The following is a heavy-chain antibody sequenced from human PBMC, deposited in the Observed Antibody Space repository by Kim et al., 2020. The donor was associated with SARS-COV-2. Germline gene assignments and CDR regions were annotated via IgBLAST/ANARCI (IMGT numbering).Heavy chain of an antibody. V-gene: IGHV4-59*13. CDR3: AREIRGNSFSG. Sequence: SETLSLTCTVSGGSINSDYWSWIRQPPGKGLEWIGDIFYSGSINYNPSLKSRVTISVDTSKSQFSLKLTSVTAADTAVYYCAREIRGNSFSGWGQGALVTVSS. J-gene: IGHJ4*02. CDR2: IFYSGSI. D-gene: IGHD6-13*01. CDR1: GGSINSDY.